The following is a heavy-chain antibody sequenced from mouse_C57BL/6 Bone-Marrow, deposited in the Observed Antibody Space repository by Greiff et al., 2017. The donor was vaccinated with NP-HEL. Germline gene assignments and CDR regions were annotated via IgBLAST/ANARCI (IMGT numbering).Heavy chain of an antibody. D-gene: IGHD2-13*01. CDR2: IYPGGGST. J-gene: IGHJ2*01. CDR3: ASKVDYYFDY. V-gene: IGHV1-63*01. Sequence: VQLQQSGAELVRPGPSVKMSCKASGYTFTNYWIGWAKQRPGHGLEWIGDIYPGGGSTNYNEKFKGKATLTAEKSSSTADMPVSSLTSEDSAIYYCASKVDYYFDYWGQGTTLTFSS. CDR1: GYTFTNYW.